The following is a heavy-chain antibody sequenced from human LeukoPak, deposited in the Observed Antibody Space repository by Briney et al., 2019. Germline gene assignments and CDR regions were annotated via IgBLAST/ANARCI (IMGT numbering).Heavy chain of an antibody. CDR3: AREANIDVVVVAAPRYGMDV. D-gene: IGHD2-15*01. J-gene: IGHJ6*02. CDR2: IYYSGST. CDR1: GGSISSGGYY. Sequence: SETLSLTCTVSGGSISSGGYYWSWIRQHPGKGLEWIGYIYYSGSTYYNPPLKSRVTISVDTSKNQFSLKLSSVTAADTAVYYCAREANIDVVVVAAPRYGMDVWGQGTTVTVSS. V-gene: IGHV4-31*03.